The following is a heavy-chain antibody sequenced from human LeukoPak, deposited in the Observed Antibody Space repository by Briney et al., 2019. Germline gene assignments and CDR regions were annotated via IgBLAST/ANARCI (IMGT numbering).Heavy chain of an antibody. V-gene: IGHV3-7*03. D-gene: IGHD3-3*01. CDR3: ATYDSWSGYNIAY. CDR1: GFTLSSRW. CDR2: INRDGSEK. Sequence: GGSLRLSCIVSGFTLSSRWMMWVRRAPGEGLEWMTNINRDGSEKNYMDSVKGRFTITRDNAENSLYLQMNSLKVEDSAIYYCATYDSWSGYNIAYWGQGTLVTVSS. J-gene: IGHJ4*02.